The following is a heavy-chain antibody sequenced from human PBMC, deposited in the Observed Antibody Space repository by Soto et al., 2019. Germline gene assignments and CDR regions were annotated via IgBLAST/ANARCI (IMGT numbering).Heavy chain of an antibody. CDR3: ARGPEVLLWFGELSNWFDP. V-gene: IGHV1-8*01. D-gene: IGHD3-10*01. Sequence: ASVKVSCKASGYTFTSYDINWVRQATGQGLEWMGWMNPNSGNTGYAQKFQGRVTMTRNTSISTAYMELSSLRSEDTAVYYCARGPEVLLWFGELSNWFDPWGQGTLVTVSS. CDR2: MNPNSGNT. J-gene: IGHJ5*02. CDR1: GYTFTSYD.